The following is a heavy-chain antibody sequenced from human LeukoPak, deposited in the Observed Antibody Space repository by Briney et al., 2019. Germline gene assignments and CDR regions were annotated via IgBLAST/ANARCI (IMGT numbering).Heavy chain of an antibody. V-gene: IGHV3-23*01. D-gene: IGHD4-17*01. CDR1: GFTFSSYA. J-gene: IGHJ4*02. Sequence: PGGSLRLSCAASGFTFSSYAMSWVRQAPGKGLEWVSAISGSGGSTYYADSVKGRFTISRDNSKNTLYLQMNSLRAEDTAVYYCAKDRYYGDYVNYFDYWGLGTLVTVSS. CDR3: AKDRYYGDYVNYFDY. CDR2: ISGSGGST.